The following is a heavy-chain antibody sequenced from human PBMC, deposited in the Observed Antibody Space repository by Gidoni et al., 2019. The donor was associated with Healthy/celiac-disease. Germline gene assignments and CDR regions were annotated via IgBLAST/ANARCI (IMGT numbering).Heavy chain of an antibody. Sequence: EVQLVESGGGLVQPGRSVTLSCAGSGFTFDDYAMPWVRQAPGKGLAWVSGISWNSGSIGYADSVKGRFTISRDNDKNSLYLQMNSLRAEDTALYYCAKSGEMATIMYYFDYWGQGTLVTVSS. CDR3: AKSGEMATIMYYFDY. CDR2: ISWNSGSI. J-gene: IGHJ4*02. CDR1: GFTFDDYA. V-gene: IGHV3-9*01. D-gene: IGHD5-12*01.